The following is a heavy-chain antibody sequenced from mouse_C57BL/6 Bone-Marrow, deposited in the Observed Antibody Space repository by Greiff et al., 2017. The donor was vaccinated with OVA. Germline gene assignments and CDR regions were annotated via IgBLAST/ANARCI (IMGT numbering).Heavy chain of an antibody. CDR1: GFTFSSYG. CDR2: ISSGGSYT. J-gene: IGHJ2*01. Sequence: EVKLVESGGDLVKPGGSLKLSCAASGFTFSSYGMSWVRQTPDKRLEWVATISSGGSYTYYPDSVKGRFTISRDNAKNTLYLQMSSLKSEDAAMYYCARLMVTSFDYWGQGTTLTVSS. CDR3: ARLMVTSFDY. V-gene: IGHV5-6*01. D-gene: IGHD2-2*01.